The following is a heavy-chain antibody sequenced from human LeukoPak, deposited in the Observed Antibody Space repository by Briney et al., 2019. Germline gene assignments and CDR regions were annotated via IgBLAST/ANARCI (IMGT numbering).Heavy chain of an antibody. V-gene: IGHV1-3*01. CDR1: GYTFTSYG. Sequence: ASVKVSCKASGYTFTSYGVHWVRQAPGQRLEWMGWINPGNSHTQYSQMFQGRVAVTRDTSTSTVHMELSGLRSEDTAVYYCARDQEAFDYWGQGTLVTVSS. J-gene: IGHJ4*02. CDR3: ARDQEAFDY. CDR2: INPGNSHT.